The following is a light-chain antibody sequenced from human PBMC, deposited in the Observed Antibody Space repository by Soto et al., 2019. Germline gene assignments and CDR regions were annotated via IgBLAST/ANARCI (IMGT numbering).Light chain of an antibody. Sequence: EIGMTQSPATLSVSPGDRATLSCRASQSVNINLAWYQQKPGQAPRLLIYGASTRATGIPASFSGSGSGTEFTLMISSLQSEDFAVYYCQQYNNWPRTFGQGTKVEIK. CDR3: QQYNNWPRT. CDR2: GAS. CDR1: QSVNIN. J-gene: IGKJ1*01. V-gene: IGKV3-15*01.